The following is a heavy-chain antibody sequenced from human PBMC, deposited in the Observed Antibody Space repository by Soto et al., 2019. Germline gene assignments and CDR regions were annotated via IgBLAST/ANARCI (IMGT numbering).Heavy chain of an antibody. J-gene: IGHJ6*04. V-gene: IGHV4-59*08. CDR3: ARQGRAAAGGSFFYGLDV. CDR2: MYYTGNT. Sequence: TSETLSLTCTVSGGSFGTYYWSWIRQPPGKGLEWIGYMYYTGNTNYNPSLKSRVTISVDTSKNQFSLKLSSVTAADTAVYYCARQGRAAAGGSFFYGLDVWGKGTTVTVSS. D-gene: IGHD6-13*01. CDR1: GGSFGTYY.